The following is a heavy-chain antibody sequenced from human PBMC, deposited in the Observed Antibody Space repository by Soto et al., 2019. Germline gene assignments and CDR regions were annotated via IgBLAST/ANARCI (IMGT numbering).Heavy chain of an antibody. D-gene: IGHD4-17*01. J-gene: IGHJ6*02. CDR1: GYTFTGYY. CDR2: INPNSGGT. Sequence: GASVKVSCKASGYTFTGYYMHWVRQAPGQGLEWMGWINPNSGGTNYAQKFQGWVTMTRDTSISTAYMELSRLRSDDTAVYYCARGLLGDYLYYYSGMDVWGQGTTVTVSS. V-gene: IGHV1-2*04. CDR3: ARGLLGDYLYYYSGMDV.